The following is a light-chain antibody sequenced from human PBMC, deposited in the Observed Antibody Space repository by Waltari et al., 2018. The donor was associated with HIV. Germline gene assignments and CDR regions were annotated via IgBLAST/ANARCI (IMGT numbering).Light chain of an antibody. V-gene: IGLV2-23*02. Sequence: HSALTQPASVSGSPGQSITISCTGASSDVGNYNLVSWYQQHPGKAPKLIIYGVTKRPSGISNRVSGSKSGNTASLTISGLQAEDEADYYCCSYAGSPYVLGSGTKVTVL. CDR1: SSDVGNYNL. J-gene: IGLJ1*01. CDR3: CSYAGSPYV. CDR2: GVT.